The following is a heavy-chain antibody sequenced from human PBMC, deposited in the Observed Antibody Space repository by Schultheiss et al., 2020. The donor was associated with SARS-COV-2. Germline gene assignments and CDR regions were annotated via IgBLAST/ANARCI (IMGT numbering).Heavy chain of an antibody. CDR1: SYNFNRNV. Sequence: ASVKVSCKASSYNFNRNVIRWVRQAPGQGLEWKGWINIYIGNPRHAQSLQGRVTLTTDTSTSTAYMELRSLRSDDTAVYYCARDPLYSSGWAPWYYYGMDVWGQGTTVTVSS. CDR2: INIYIGNP. D-gene: IGHD6-19*01. V-gene: IGHV1-18*04. J-gene: IGHJ6*02. CDR3: ARDPLYSSGWAPWYYYGMDV.